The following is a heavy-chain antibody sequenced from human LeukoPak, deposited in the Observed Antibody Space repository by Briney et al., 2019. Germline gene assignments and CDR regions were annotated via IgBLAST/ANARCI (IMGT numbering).Heavy chain of an antibody. Sequence: GASVKVSCKASGYTFTSYGISWVRQAPGQGLEWMGGIIPIFGTANYAQKFQGRVTITTDESTSTAYMELSSLRSEDTAVYYCARVSSLDYYYYYMDVWGKGTTVTVSS. CDR2: IIPIFGTA. CDR3: ARVSSLDYYYYYMDV. CDR1: GYTFTSYG. V-gene: IGHV1-69*05. J-gene: IGHJ6*03.